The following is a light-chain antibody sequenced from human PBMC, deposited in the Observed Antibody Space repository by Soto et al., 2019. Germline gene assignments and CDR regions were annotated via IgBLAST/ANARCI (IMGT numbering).Light chain of an antibody. CDR3: QRCDNARRIT. J-gene: IGKJ5*01. V-gene: IGKV1-27*01. CDR2: AAS. Sequence: DIQMTQSPSSLSASLVHTVTITCRASQGIRNYLAWYQQKPGKAPKLLIYAASTLQSGVPSRFSGSGSGTDFTLTIRSLQTEDVATYYCQRCDNARRITFGQGTRLEIK. CDR1: QGIRNY.